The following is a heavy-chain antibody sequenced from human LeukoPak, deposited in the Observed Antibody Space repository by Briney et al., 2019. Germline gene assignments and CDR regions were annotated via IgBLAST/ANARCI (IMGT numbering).Heavy chain of an antibody. CDR2: FYHSGST. Sequence: SETLSLTCAVSGYSISSAYYWGWIRQPPGKGLEWIGSFYHSGSTYYNPSLKSRATISVDTSKNQFSLKLSSVTAADTAVYYCARPRRYSYGYVDYWGQGTLVTVSS. CDR3: ARPRRYSYGYVDY. J-gene: IGHJ4*02. D-gene: IGHD5-18*01. V-gene: IGHV4-38-2*01. CDR1: GYSISSAYY.